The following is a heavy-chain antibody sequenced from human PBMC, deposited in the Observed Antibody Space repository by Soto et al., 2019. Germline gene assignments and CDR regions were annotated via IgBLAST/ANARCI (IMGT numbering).Heavy chain of an antibody. J-gene: IGHJ3*02. V-gene: IGHV1-69*01. CDR3: ARDKGAIFGVVNDAVDI. CDR1: GGSFNSFA. Sequence: QVQLVQSGAEVKKPGSSVKVSCKASGGSFNSFALSWVRQAPGQGLEWMGGIVPVFGTTKYAETFQGRVTMTADESTSTAYLEMRSLRFADTAVYYCARDKGAIFGVVNDAVDIWGPGTRVTVSS. CDR2: IVPVFGTT. D-gene: IGHD3-3*01.